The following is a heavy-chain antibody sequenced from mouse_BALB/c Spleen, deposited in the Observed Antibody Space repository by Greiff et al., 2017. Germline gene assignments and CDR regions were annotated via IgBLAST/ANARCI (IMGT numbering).Heavy chain of an antibody. Sequence: QVQLKESTAELARPGASVKMSCKASGYTFTSYTMHWVKQRPGQGLEWIGYINPSSGYSEYNQKFKDKTTLTADKSSNTACMQLSSLTSEDSAVYYCARALGLWRVGLDYWGQGTTLTVSS. J-gene: IGHJ2*01. CDR2: INPSSGYS. D-gene: IGHD1-1*01. CDR3: ARALGLWRVGLDY. CDR1: GYTFTSYT. V-gene: IGHV1-4*02.